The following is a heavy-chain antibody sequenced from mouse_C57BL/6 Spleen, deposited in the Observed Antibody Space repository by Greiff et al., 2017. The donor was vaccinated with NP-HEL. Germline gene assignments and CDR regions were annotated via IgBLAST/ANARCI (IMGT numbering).Heavy chain of an antibody. J-gene: IGHJ3*01. D-gene: IGHD2-2*01. Sequence: QVQLKQPGAELVKPGASVKMSCKASGYTFTSYWITWVKQRPGQGLEWIGDIYPGSGSTNYNEKFKSKATLTVDTSSSTAYMQLSSLTSVDSAVYYCARWATVGYDGAWFAYWGQGTLVTVSA. CDR3: ARWATVGYDGAWFAY. CDR2: IYPGSGST. V-gene: IGHV1-55*01. CDR1: GYTFTSYW.